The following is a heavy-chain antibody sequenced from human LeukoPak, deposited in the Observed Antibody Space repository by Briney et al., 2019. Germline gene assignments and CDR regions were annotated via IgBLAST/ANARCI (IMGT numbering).Heavy chain of an antibody. CDR3: ASVYGSGSYFHYYYGMDV. CDR2: IKQDGSEK. J-gene: IGHJ6*02. CDR1: GFTFSSYW. D-gene: IGHD3-10*01. Sequence: GGSLRLSCAASGFTFSSYWMSWVRQAPGKGLEWVANIKQDGSEKYYVDSVKGRFTISRDNAKNSLYLQMNSLRAEDTAVTYCASVYGSGSYFHYYYGMDVWGQGTTVTVS. V-gene: IGHV3-7*01.